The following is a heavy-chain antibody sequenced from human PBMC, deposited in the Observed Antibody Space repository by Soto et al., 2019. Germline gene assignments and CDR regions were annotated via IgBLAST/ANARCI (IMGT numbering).Heavy chain of an antibody. D-gene: IGHD3-10*01. CDR2: ISSSSSYI. J-gene: IGHJ3*02. Sequence: GGSLRLSCAASGFTFSSYSMNWVRQAPGKGLEWVSSISSSSSYIYYADSVKGRFTISRDNAKNSLYLQMNSLRAEDTAVYYCARERGGWLSMDHAFDIWGQGTMVTVSS. CDR3: ARERGGWLSMDHAFDI. V-gene: IGHV3-21*01. CDR1: GFTFSSYS.